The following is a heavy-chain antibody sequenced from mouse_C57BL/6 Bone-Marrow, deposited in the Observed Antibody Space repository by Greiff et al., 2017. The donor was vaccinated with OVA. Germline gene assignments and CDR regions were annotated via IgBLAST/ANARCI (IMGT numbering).Heavy chain of an antibody. CDR2: INPNNGGT. Sequence: VQLQHPGPELVKPGASVKISCKASGYTFTDYYMNWVKQSHGKSLEWIGDINPNNGGTSYNQKFKGKATLTVDKSSSTAYMELRDLTSEDYAVNDCANYYGNRYYFDYWGQGTTLTVSS. J-gene: IGHJ2*01. CDR1: GYTFTDYY. CDR3: ANYYGNRYYFDY. D-gene: IGHD2-1*01. V-gene: IGHV1-26*01.